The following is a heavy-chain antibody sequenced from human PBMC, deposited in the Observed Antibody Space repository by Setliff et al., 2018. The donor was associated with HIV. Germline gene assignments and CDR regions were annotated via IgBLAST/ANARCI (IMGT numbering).Heavy chain of an antibody. J-gene: IGHJ4*02. CDR1: GGSVSTFY. V-gene: IGHV4-59*08. CDR2: VYYSGTT. CDR3: SRGTFGGVIAQYYFDY. D-gene: IGHD3-16*02. Sequence: PSETLSLTCTVSGGSVSTFYWSWIRQPPGKGLEWIGYVYYSGTTNYNSSLKSRVTISVDTSQNQVSLNLSSATAADTAVYYCSRGTFGGVIAQYYFDYWGQGTLVTVSS.